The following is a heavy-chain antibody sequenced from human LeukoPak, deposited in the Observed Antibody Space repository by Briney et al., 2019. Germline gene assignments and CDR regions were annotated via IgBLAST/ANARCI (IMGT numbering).Heavy chain of an antibody. Sequence: SETLSLTCTDSGGSISSYYWSWIRQPAGKGLEWIGRIYTSGSTNYNPSLKSRVTMSVDTSKNQFSLKLSSVTAADTAVYYCASDSGWYTPFDYWGQGTLVTVSS. D-gene: IGHD6-19*01. V-gene: IGHV4-4*07. J-gene: IGHJ4*02. CDR2: IYTSGST. CDR3: ASDSGWYTPFDY. CDR1: GGSISSYY.